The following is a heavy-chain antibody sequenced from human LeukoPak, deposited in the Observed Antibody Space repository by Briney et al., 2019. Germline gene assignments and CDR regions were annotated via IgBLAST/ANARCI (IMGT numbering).Heavy chain of an antibody. CDR2: ISGSGGST. CDR1: GFTLSNYA. V-gene: IGHV3-23*01. D-gene: IGHD5-18*01. J-gene: IGHJ5*02. CDR3: AKDGYNYDNWFAP. Sequence: GESLRLSCAASGFTLSNYAVSWVRQAPGKGLEWVSTISGSGGSTYYADSVKGRYTISRDNSKNTLHLQMNSLRAEDTAVYYCAKDGYNYDNWFAPWGQGTLVTVSS.